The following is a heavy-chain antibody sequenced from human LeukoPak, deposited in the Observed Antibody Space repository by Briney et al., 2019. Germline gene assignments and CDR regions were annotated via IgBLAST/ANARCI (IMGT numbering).Heavy chain of an antibody. CDR3: ARESSGSPAIDY. V-gene: IGHV4-59*12. J-gene: IGHJ4*02. CDR2: IYYSGST. CDR1: GGSISSYY. D-gene: IGHD1-26*01. Sequence: SETLSLTCTVSGGSISSYYWSWIRQPPGKGLEWIGYIYYSGSTNYNPSLKSRVTISVDTSKNQFSLKLSSVTAADTAVYYCARESSGSPAIDYWGQGTLVTVSS.